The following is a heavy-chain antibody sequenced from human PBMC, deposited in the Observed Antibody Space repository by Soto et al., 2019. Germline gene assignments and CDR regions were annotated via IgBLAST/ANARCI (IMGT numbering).Heavy chain of an antibody. J-gene: IGHJ4*02. V-gene: IGHV1-69*08. D-gene: IGHD3-10*01. Sequence: QVHLVQSGAEVKKPGSSVKVSCKASGGTFSPYTINWVRQAPGQGLEWMGRIIPFLGVTNHAQKFQDRVTITADKSTSTAYLEVRRLRSEATAVYYCTRDWDSRVSTWEIGGHWGQGTLVTVSS. CDR2: IIPFLGVT. CDR3: TRDWDSRVSTWEIGGH. CDR1: GGTFSPYT.